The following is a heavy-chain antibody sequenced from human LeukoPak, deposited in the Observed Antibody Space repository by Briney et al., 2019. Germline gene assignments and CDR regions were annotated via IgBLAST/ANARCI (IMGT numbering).Heavy chain of an antibody. CDR3: ARGRGGSGNYYFDY. V-gene: IGHV3-23*01. D-gene: IGHD3-10*01. J-gene: IGHJ4*02. CDR1: GFSFSIFS. Sequence: GGSLRLSCAAYGFSFSIFSINWVRQAPGKGLEWVSGIGGSGTTTYYADSVKGRFTISRDNSKNTVFLQLSSLSAEDTALYYCARGRGGSGNYYFDYWGQGTLVIASS. CDR2: IGGSGTTT.